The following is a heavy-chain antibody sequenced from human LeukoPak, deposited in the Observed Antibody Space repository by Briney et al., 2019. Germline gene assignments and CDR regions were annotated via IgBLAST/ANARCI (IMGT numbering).Heavy chain of an antibody. CDR3: ARDPGQQLALYHDAFDI. CDR2: IYYSGST. D-gene: IGHD6-13*01. CDR1: GGSISSSSYY. J-gene: IGHJ3*02. V-gene: IGHV4-39*07. Sequence: SETLSLTCTVSGGSISSSSYYWGWIRQPPGKGLEWIGRIYYSGSTYYNPSLKSRVTVSVDTSKNQLSLKLGSVTAADTAVYYCARDPGQQLALYHDAFDIWGQGTMVTVSS.